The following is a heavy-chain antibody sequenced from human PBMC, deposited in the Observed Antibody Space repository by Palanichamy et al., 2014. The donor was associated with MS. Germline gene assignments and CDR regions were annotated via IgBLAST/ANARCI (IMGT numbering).Heavy chain of an antibody. J-gene: IGHJ6*02. V-gene: IGHV3-21*01. Sequence: EVQLVESGGGLVKPGGSLRLSCAASGFTFSSYSMNWVRQAPGKGLEWVSSISSSSSYIYYADSVKGRFTISRDHAKNSLYLQMNSLRAEDTAVYYCARERYSSSSLGYYYYYGMDVWGQGTTVTVSS. D-gene: IGHD6-6*01. CDR1: GFTFSSYS. CDR2: ISSSSSYI. CDR3: ARERYSSSSLGYYYYYGMDV.